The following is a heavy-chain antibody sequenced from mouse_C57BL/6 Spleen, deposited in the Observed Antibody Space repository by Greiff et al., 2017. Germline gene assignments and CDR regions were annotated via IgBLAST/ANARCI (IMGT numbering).Heavy chain of an antibody. Sequence: VKLVESGAELARPGASVKLSCKASGYTFTSYGISWVKQRTGQGLEWIGEIYPRSGNTYYNEKFKGKATLTADKSSSTAYMELRSLTSEDSAVYFCARGIYYYGSSSDWGQGTTLTVSS. D-gene: IGHD1-1*01. J-gene: IGHJ2*01. V-gene: IGHV1-81*01. CDR2: IYPRSGNT. CDR3: ARGIYYYGSSSD. CDR1: GYTFTSYG.